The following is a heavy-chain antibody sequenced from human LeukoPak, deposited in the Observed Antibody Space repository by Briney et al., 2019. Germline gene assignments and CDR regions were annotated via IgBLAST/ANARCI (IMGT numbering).Heavy chain of an antibody. CDR2: ISGDGSST. Sequence: GGSLRLSCAASGFTFADYVIHWVRQAPGKGLEWVSLISGDGSSTYFADSVKGRSTISRDNSKNSLYLQLNSLRPEDAALYYCAKDRGGFFDYWGQGTLVTVSS. CDR3: AKDRGGFFDY. J-gene: IGHJ4*02. D-gene: IGHD3-16*01. CDR1: GFTFADYV. V-gene: IGHV3-43*02.